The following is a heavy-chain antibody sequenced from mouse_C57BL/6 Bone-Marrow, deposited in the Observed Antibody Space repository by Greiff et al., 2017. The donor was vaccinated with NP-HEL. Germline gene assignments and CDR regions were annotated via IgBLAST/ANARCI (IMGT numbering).Heavy chain of an antibody. CDR2: IFPGSGST. V-gene: IGHV1-75*01. Sequence: QVQLQQSGPELVKPGASVKISCKASGYTFTDYYINWVKQRPGQGLEWIGWIFPGSGSTYYNEKFKGKATLTVDKSSSTAYMLLSSLTSEDSAVYFCASLTTVVEGGFAYWGQGTLVTVSA. CDR1: GYTFTDYY. CDR3: ASLTTVVEGGFAY. D-gene: IGHD1-1*01. J-gene: IGHJ3*01.